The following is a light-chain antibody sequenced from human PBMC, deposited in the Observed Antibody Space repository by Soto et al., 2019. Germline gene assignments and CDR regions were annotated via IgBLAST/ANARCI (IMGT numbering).Light chain of an antibody. CDR3: LQHNSYPLT. J-gene: IGKJ2*01. Sequence: DIQMTQSPSSVSASVGDRVTITCRASQAISSWLVWYQQKPGKAPKFLISAASSLRSGVPSRFSVSGSGTEFTLTISSLQPEDFATYYCLQHNSYPLTFGQGTKLEIK. V-gene: IGKV1-12*01. CDR2: AAS. CDR1: QAISSW.